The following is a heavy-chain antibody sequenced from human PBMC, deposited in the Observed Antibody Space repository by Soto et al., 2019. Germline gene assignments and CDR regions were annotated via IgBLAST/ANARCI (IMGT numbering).Heavy chain of an antibody. CDR2: IYYGGST. V-gene: IGHV4-31*03. CDR3: ARGGYYYENSGQNAYDY. CDR1: GCSISSGGNY. Sequence: PSETLSLTCPVSGCSISSGGNYWSWIRQHPGKGLEWIGYIYYGGSTYYNPSLKSRATISGDTSKNQFSLKLSSVTAADTAVYYCARGGYYYENSGQNAYDYWGQGILVIVSS. D-gene: IGHD3-22*01. J-gene: IGHJ4*01.